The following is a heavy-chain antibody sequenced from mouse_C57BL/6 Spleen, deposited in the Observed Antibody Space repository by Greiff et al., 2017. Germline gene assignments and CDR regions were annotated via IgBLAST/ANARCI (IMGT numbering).Heavy chain of an antibody. J-gene: IGHJ2*01. CDR1: GYTFTSYW. V-gene: IGHV1-72*01. CDR3: ARKKGCLDY. Sequence: QVQLQQPGAALVQPGASVKLSCKASGYTFTSYWLHWVKQRPGRGLAWVGRIDPNRGGTTYNEKLKSKATLTVDKTSSPSYIQLIGLTSEYSAVYYCARKKGCLDYWGQVTTLTVSA. CDR2: IDPNRGGT. D-gene: IGHD6-1*01.